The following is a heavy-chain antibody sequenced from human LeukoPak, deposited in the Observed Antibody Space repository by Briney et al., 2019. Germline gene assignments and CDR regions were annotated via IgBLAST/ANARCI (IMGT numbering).Heavy chain of an antibody. J-gene: IGHJ4*02. D-gene: IGHD3-3*01. V-gene: IGHV3-66*01. CDR3: ARAWSGTQYYFDY. Sequence: GGSLRLSCAASGFTFSDYYMSWIRQAPGKGMERVSIIYSGGSTYYADSVKGRFTISRDNSKNTLYLQMNSLRAEDTAVYYCARAWSGTQYYFDYWGQGTLVTVSS. CDR1: GFTFSDYY. CDR2: IYSGGST.